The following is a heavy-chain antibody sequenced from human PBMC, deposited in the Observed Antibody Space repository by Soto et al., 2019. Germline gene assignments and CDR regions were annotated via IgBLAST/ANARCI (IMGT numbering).Heavy chain of an antibody. D-gene: IGHD1-20*01. J-gene: IGHJ6*02. V-gene: IGHV3-15*01. CDR1: GFTFSNAW. CDR3: TTDLYKWNFYGMDV. Sequence: EVQLVESGGGFVKPGESLRLSCAASGFTFSNAWMTWVRQAPGKGLEWVGRIKSKTDGGTTFYAVPVKGRFSISRDDSKDTLYLQMNSLKIEDAAVYYCTTDLYKWNFYGMDVWGQVTTVTVSS. CDR2: IKSKTDGGTT.